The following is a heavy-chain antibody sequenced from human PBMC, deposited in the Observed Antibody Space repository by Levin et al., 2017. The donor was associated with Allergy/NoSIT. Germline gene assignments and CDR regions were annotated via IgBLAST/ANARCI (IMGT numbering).Heavy chain of an antibody. CDR2: INNDGSST. Sequence: LSLTCAASGFTFSRRWMHWVRQAPGKGLEWVSQINNDGSSTNYADSVKGRFTISRDNARNTLFLQISNLRAADTAVYYCARGDCSATSCLGYWGQGTLVTVSS. V-gene: IGHV3-74*01. D-gene: IGHD2-2*01. CDR1: GFTFSRRW. J-gene: IGHJ4*02. CDR3: ARGDCSATSCLGY.